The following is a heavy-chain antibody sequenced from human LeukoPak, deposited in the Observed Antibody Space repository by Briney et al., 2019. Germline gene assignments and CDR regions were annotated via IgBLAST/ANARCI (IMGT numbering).Heavy chain of an antibody. CDR1: GFTFSSYW. V-gene: IGHV3-7*01. D-gene: IGHD2-2*01. CDR2: IKQDGSEK. CDR3: ARSYSYCSSTSCYVNPNDN. J-gene: IGHJ4*02. Sequence: GGPLSLSCAAYGFTFSSYWMSWLRQAPGKGLEWVANIKQDGSEKYYVDSVKGRFTISRDNATNSLYLQMNSQRADDTAVYYCARSYSYCSSTSCYVNPNDNWGQGTLVTVSS.